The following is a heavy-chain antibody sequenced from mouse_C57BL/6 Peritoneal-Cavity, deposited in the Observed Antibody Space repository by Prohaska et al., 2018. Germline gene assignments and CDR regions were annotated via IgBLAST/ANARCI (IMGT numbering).Heavy chain of an antibody. Sequence: EVKLEESGGGLVQPGGSMKLSCVASGFTFSNYWMNWVRQSPEKELEWVAQIRLKSDNYATHYAESVKWRFTISRDDSKSSVYLQMNNLRAEDTGIYYCTRFAYWGQGTLVTVSA. CDR2: IRLKSDNYAT. CDR3: TRFAY. J-gene: IGHJ3*01. CDR1: GFTFSNYW. V-gene: IGHV6-3*01.